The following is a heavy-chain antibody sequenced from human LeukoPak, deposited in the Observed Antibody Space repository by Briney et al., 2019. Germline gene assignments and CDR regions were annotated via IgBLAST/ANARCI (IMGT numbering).Heavy chain of an antibody. CDR2: INHSRGT. Sequence: KASETLSLTCAVHGGSFNGFYWTWMRQAPGKGPEWIGEINHSRGTSYTASLWSRVTISQDTSKNQFSLKLTSVTAADTAVYYCARGLGEGYPDSRGQGTLVIVSS. J-gene: IGHJ4*02. CDR3: ARGLGEGYPDS. CDR1: GGSFNGFY. D-gene: IGHD5-24*01. V-gene: IGHV4-34*01.